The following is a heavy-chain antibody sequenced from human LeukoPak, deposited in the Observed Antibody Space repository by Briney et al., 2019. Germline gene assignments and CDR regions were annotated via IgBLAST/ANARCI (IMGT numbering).Heavy chain of an antibody. V-gene: IGHV3-23*01. Sequence: GGSLRLSCAASGFTFSSYAMSWVRQAPGKGLEWVSAINGSGGRIYYADSVKGRFTISRDNSKSTLYLQMNSLRAEDTAVYYCAKSPPGRGYCSSTSCYTTYYYYYYMDVWGKGTTVTVSS. CDR3: AKSPPGRGYCSSTSCYTTYYYYYYMDV. CDR2: INGSGGRI. J-gene: IGHJ6*03. D-gene: IGHD2-2*02. CDR1: GFTFSSYA.